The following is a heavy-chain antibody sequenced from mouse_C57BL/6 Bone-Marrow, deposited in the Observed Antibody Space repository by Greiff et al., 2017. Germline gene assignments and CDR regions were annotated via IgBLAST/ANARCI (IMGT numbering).Heavy chain of an antibody. J-gene: IGHJ4*01. V-gene: IGHV1-85*01. CDR3: ARRRIYSAMDY. CDR1: GYTFTSYD. CDR2: IYPRDGST. D-gene: IGHD1-1*01. Sequence: QVQLKESGPELVKPGAPVKLSCKASGYTFTSYDINWVKQRPGQGLEWIGWIYPRDGSTKYNEKFKGKATLTVDTSSSTAYMELHSLTSEDSAVYFCARRRIYSAMDYWGQGTSVTVSS.